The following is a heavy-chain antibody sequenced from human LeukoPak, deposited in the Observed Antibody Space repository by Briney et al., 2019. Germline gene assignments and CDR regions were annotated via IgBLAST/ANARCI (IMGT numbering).Heavy chain of an antibody. D-gene: IGHD3-16*02. J-gene: IGHJ4*02. CDR1: GFTFSSYG. CDR2: IWYDGSSK. V-gene: IGHV3-33*01. CDR3: ARDFELSH. Sequence: GGSLKLSCAASGFTFSSYGMHWVRQAPGKGLEWVALIWYDGSSKHYADSVRGRFTISRDNSKNTLYLQMNSLRAEDTAVYYCARDFELSHWGQGTLVTVSS.